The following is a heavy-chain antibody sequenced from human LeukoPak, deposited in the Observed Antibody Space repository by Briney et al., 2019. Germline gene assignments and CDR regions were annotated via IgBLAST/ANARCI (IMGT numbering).Heavy chain of an antibody. CDR3: AGVVPTAIDAFDI. D-gene: IGHD2-2*01. CDR2: ISSSSSYI. J-gene: IGHJ3*02. CDR1: GFTFSSYS. Sequence: GGSLRLSCAASGFTFSSYSMNWVRQAPGKGLEWVSSISSSSSYIYYADSVKGLFTISRDNAKNSLYLQMNSLRAEDTAVYCCAGVVPTAIDAFDIWGQGTMVTVSS. V-gene: IGHV3-21*01.